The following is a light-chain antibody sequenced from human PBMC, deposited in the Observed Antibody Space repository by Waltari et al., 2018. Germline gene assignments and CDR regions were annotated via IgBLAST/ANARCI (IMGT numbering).Light chain of an antibody. CDR3: ASWDDSLNGHWV. CDR1: ASDVGTYNF. CDR2: EVS. Sequence: QSALTQPASVSGSPGQSITITCTGPASDVGTYNFVSWYQQHPGKAPKILIYEVSRRPSGVPDRFSGSKSGTSASLAISGLQSEDEADYFCASWDDSLNGHWVFGGGTKVTVL. V-gene: IGLV2-14*02. J-gene: IGLJ3*02.